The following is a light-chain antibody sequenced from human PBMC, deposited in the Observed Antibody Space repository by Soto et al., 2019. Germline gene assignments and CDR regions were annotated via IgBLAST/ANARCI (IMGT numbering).Light chain of an antibody. V-gene: IGKV3-20*01. Sequence: EIVLTQSPGTLSLSPGERATLFCRASQSVSGSYLAWYQQKPGQAPRLLICGASSRATGIPDRFSGSGSGTDFTLTISRLEPEDFAVYYCQQYGSSQTFGQGTKVEIK. J-gene: IGKJ1*01. CDR1: QSVSGSY. CDR2: GAS. CDR3: QQYGSSQT.